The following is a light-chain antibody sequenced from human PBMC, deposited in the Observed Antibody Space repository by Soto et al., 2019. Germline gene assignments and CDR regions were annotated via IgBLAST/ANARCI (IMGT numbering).Light chain of an antibody. V-gene: IGLV1-40*01. CDR2: GNS. J-gene: IGLJ2*01. CDR3: QSYDSSLRSLV. CDR1: SSNIGAGYD. Sequence: QSVLTQPPSVSGAPGQRVTISCTGSSSNIGAGYDVHWYQQLPGTAPKLLIYGNSNRPSGVPDRFSGSKSGTSASLATTGLQAEDEADYYCQSYDSSLRSLVFGGGTKVTVL.